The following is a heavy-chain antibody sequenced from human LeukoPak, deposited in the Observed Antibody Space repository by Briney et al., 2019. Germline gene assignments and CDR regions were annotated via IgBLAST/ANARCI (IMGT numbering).Heavy chain of an antibody. V-gene: IGHV1-69*13. CDR1: GGTFSSYA. CDR3: AREGRDCSSTSCYRNEYFQH. Sequence: SVKVSCKASGGTFSSYAISWVRQAPGQGLEWMGGIIPIFGTANYAQKFQGRVTITADESTSTAYMELSSLRSEDTAVYYCAREGRDCSSTSCYRNEYFQHWGQGTLVTVSS. J-gene: IGHJ1*01. CDR2: IIPIFGTA. D-gene: IGHD2-2*01.